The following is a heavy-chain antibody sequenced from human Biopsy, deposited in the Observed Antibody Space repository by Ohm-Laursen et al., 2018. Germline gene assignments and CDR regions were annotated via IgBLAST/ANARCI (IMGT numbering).Heavy chain of an antibody. CDR1: GFVFTSYA. Sequence: SLRLSCTASGFVFTSYAMHWVRQAPGKGLEWVAVISYDGSGEYYADSLQGRFIISRDNPKNTVDLQMNSLRAEDTAVYFCARDGKRWDYSTYFSWHFDLWGRGTLVTVSS. CDR2: ISYDGSGE. V-gene: IGHV3-30*03. CDR3: ARDGKRWDYSTYFSWHFDL. D-gene: IGHD4-11*01. J-gene: IGHJ2*01.